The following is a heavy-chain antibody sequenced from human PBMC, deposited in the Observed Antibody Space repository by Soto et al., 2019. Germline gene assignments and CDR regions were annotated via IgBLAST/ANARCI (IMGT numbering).Heavy chain of an antibody. J-gene: IGHJ4*02. Sequence: PGGSLRLSCAASGFTFSSYAMSWVRQAPGKGLEWVSAISGSGGSTYYADSVKGRFTISRDNSKNTLYLQMNSLRAEDTAVYYCAKDLSGGSCYLDLCKHFDYWGQGTLVTVSS. V-gene: IGHV3-23*01. CDR1: GFTFSSYA. D-gene: IGHD2-15*01. CDR2: ISGSGGST. CDR3: AKDLSGGSCYLDLCKHFDY.